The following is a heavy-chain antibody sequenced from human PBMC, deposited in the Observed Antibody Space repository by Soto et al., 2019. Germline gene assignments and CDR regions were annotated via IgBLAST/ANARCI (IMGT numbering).Heavy chain of an antibody. Sequence: EVQLVESGGGLVQPGRSLRLACAASGFTFDQYTMHWVRQAPGKGLEWVSSITWHSGTIGYADSVKGRFTISRDNAKNSLYLQMNSLRGDDPAFYYCAKEMITFGDFNDYYMDVWGNGTTVTVSS. CDR2: ITWHSGTI. CDR1: GFTFDQYT. J-gene: IGHJ6*03. D-gene: IGHD3-16*01. V-gene: IGHV3-9*01. CDR3: AKEMITFGDFNDYYMDV.